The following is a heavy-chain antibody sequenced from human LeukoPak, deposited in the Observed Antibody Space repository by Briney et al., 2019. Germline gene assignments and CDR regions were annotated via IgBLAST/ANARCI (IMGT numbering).Heavy chain of an antibody. D-gene: IGHD4/OR15-4a*01. CDR2: IYSDNT. J-gene: IGHJ4*02. V-gene: IGHV3-66*03. Sequence: PGGSLRLSCTVSGFTVSTNPMSWVRQAPGKGLEWVSFIYSDNTHYSDSVKGRFTISRDNSKNTLYLQMNSLRAEDTAVYYCAKDRIGMSMVTYYFDYWGQGTLVTVSS. CDR1: GFTVSTNP. CDR3: AKDRIGMSMVTYYFDY.